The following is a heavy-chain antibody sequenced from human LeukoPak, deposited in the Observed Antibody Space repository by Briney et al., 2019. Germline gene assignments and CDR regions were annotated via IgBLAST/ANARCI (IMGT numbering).Heavy chain of an antibody. V-gene: IGHV3-9*01. Sequence: GRSLRLSGAASGFTFDDYAMHWVRQAPGKGLEWVSGISWNSGSIGYADSVKGRFTISRDNAKNSLYLQMNSLRAEDTALYYCAKASTPYYSSSPVDYWGQGTLVTVSS. CDR3: AKASTPYYSSSPVDY. J-gene: IGHJ4*02. CDR2: ISWNSGSI. CDR1: GFTFDDYA. D-gene: IGHD6-13*01.